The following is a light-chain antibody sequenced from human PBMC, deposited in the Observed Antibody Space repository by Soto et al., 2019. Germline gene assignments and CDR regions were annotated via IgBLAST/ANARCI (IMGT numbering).Light chain of an antibody. CDR2: KGS. CDR1: SSDVGSYNL. V-gene: IGLV2-23*01. CDR3: CSYAGSSTQV. Sequence: QSALTQPASVSGSPGQSITISCTGTSSDVGSYNLVSWYQQHPGKAPKLMIYKGSKRPSGVSNRFSGSKSGNTASLTISGLQAEDEADYYCCSYAGSSTQVFGTGTKLTVL. J-gene: IGLJ1*01.